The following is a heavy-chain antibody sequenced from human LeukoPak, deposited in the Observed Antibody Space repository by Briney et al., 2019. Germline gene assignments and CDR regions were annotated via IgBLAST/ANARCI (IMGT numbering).Heavy chain of an antibody. CDR3: ATVGYSYGAFGY. V-gene: IGHV1-24*01. CDR2: IDREDGQT. J-gene: IGHJ4*02. D-gene: IGHD5-18*01. Sequence: ASVKVSCKVSGYTLSEISMYWVRQAPGKGLEWMGGIDREDGQTIYAQKFQGRVTMTEDTSTDTAYMEVSRLTSEDTALYYCATVGYSYGAFGYWGQGTLVTVSS. CDR1: GYTLSEIS.